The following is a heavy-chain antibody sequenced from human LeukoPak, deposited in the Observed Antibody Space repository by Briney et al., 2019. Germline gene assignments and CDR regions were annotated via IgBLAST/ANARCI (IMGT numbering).Heavy chain of an antibody. V-gene: IGHV1-18*01. CDR1: VYTFTSYG. J-gene: IGHJ5*02. CDR3: ARDLYRDSLPVSWFDP. Sequence: ASVKVSCTASVYTFTSYGISWVRQAPGQGLEWVGWIRDYNGNTNYAQKLQGRVTMTTDTSTSTAYMELRSLRSDDTAVYYCARDLYRDSLPVSWFDPWGQGTLVTVSS. D-gene: IGHD4-11*01. CDR2: IRDYNGNT.